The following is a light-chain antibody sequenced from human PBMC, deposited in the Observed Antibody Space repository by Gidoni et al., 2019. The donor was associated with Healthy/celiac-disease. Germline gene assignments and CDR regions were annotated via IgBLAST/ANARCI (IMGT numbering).Light chain of an antibody. CDR3: QQYNSYPWT. V-gene: IGKV1-5*03. J-gene: IGKJ1*01. Sequence: DIQLTQSPSTLSASVGDRVTITCRASQSISTWLAWYQQKPGNAPNLLIYKTSALETGVPSRFSGSGSGTEFTLTLSSLQPDDFATYYCQQYNSYPWTFGQGTKVEIK. CDR2: KTS. CDR1: QSISTW.